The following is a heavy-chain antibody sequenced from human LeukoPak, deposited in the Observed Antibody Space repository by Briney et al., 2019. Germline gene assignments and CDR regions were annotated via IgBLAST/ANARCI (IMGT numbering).Heavy chain of an antibody. CDR2: IYTSGST. Sequence: SQTLSLTCTVSGGSISSGSYYWSWIRQPAGKGLERIGRIYTSGSTNYNPSLKSRVTISVDTSKNQFSLKLSSVTAADTAVYYCARRLAAAPMSWFDPWGQGTLVTVSS. CDR3: ARRLAAAPMSWFDP. V-gene: IGHV4-61*02. CDR1: GGSISSGSYY. J-gene: IGHJ5*02. D-gene: IGHD6-13*01.